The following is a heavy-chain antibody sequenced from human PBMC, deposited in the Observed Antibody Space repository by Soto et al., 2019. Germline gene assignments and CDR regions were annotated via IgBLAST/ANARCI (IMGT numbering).Heavy chain of an antibody. CDR2: ISARGDNT. D-gene: IGHD3-10*01. CDR1: GFTFSIYA. V-gene: IGHV3-23*01. J-gene: IGHJ4*02. Sequence: GGSLRLSCAASGFTFSIYAMSWVRQAPGKGLEWVSSISARGDNTYHTDSVKGRFTLSRDNSQNTLSLQMNSLRVEDTALYYCAKVRSGSYSEFDYWGQGTLVTVSS. CDR3: AKVRSGSYSEFDY.